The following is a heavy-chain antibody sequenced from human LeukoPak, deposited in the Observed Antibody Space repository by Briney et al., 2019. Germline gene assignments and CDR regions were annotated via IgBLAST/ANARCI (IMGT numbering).Heavy chain of an antibody. V-gene: IGHV3-30*02. Sequence: GGSLRLSCAASGFTFSSYGMHWLRQAPGKGLEGVAFIRYDGSNKYYADSVKGRFTISRDNSKNTLYLQMNSLRAEDTAVCYCAKEGSAVGNYFDYWGQGTLVTVSS. CDR1: GFTFSSYG. D-gene: IGHD6-19*01. CDR3: AKEGSAVGNYFDY. J-gene: IGHJ4*02. CDR2: IRYDGSNK.